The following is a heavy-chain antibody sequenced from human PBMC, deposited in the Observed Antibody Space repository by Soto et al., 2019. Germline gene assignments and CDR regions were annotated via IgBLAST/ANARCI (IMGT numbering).Heavy chain of an antibody. J-gene: IGHJ4*02. D-gene: IGHD2-8*01. CDR1: AFTFSSYW. CDR2: INSDGSST. Sequence: PGGSLRLSCAASAFTFSSYWMHWVRQAPGKGLVWVSRINSDGSSTRYADSVKGRFTISRDNAKNTLYLQMNSLRAEDTAIYYCEGLYGKFDYWGQGTQVTVSS. V-gene: IGHV3-74*01. CDR3: EGLYGKFDY.